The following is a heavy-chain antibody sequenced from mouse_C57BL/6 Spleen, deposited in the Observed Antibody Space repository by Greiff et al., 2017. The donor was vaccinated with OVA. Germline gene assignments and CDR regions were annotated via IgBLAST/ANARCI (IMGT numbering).Heavy chain of an antibody. CDR3: ARRLTGIYYAMDY. D-gene: IGHD4-1*01. Sequence: EVKLQESGPELVKPGASVKIPCKASGYTFTDYNMDWVKQSHGKSLEWIGDINPNNGGTIYNQKFKGKATLTVDKSSSTAYMELRSLTSEDTAVYYCARRLTGIYYAMDYWGQGTSVTVSS. J-gene: IGHJ4*01. V-gene: IGHV1-18*01. CDR1: GYTFTDYN. CDR2: INPNNGGT.